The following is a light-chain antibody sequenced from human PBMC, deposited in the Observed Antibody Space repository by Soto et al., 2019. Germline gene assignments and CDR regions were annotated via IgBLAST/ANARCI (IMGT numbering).Light chain of an antibody. CDR2: DVS. J-gene: IGLJ1*01. CDR3: SSYTSSSTAYV. Sequence: QSVLTQPASVSGSPGQSFTLSCPGTSSDAGGYNYVSWYQQHPGKAPKLMIYDVSNRPSGVSNRFSGAKSGNTAALTISGLQAEDEADYYCSSYTSSSTAYVFGTGTKVTVL. CDR1: SSDAGGYNY. V-gene: IGLV2-14*01.